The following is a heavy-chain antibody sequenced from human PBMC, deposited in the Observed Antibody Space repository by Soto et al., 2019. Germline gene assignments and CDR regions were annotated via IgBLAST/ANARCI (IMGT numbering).Heavy chain of an antibody. D-gene: IGHD6-13*01. CDR2: ISAYNGNT. CDR1: GYTFTIYG. CDR3: ARRHSSSFYYYYYGMDV. V-gene: IGHV1-18*01. Sequence: QVQLVQSGAEVKKPGASVKVSCKASGYTFTIYGISWVRQAPGQGLEWMGWISAYNGNTNYAQKLQGRVTMTTDTSTSTAYMELRSLRSDDTAVYYCARRHSSSFYYYYYGMDVWGQGTTVTVSS. J-gene: IGHJ6*02.